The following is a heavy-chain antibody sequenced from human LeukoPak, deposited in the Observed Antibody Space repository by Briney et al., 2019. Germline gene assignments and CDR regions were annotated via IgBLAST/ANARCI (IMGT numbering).Heavy chain of an antibody. Sequence: GPLRLSCAASGFTFGSYGMSWVRQAPGKGLEWVSFITPNADRTSYADSVEGRFTISRDNPRNTLYMQMNSLRDEDTAVYYCAIMHGYYDGSGYWVQWGQGTLVTVSS. J-gene: IGHJ1*01. D-gene: IGHD3-22*01. CDR3: AIMHGYYDGSGYWVQ. CDR2: ITPNADRT. CDR1: GFTFGSYG. V-gene: IGHV3-23*01.